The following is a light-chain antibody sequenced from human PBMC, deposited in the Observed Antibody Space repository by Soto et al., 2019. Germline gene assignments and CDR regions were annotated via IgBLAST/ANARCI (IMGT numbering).Light chain of an antibody. CDR3: QQYDTYPLT. Sequence: DIQMTQSPSTLSASVGDRVAITCRASQSMSSWLAWYQQKPGKAPKLLIYDASSLKSGVPSRFSGSGSGTGFTLTISSLQPDDFATYYCQQYDTYPLTFGGGTKVDI. CDR1: QSMSSW. V-gene: IGKV1-5*01. J-gene: IGKJ4*01. CDR2: DAS.